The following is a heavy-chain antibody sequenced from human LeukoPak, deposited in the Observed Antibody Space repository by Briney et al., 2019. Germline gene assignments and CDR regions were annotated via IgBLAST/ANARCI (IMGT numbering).Heavy chain of an antibody. V-gene: IGHV3-21*01. CDR3: ARVWFGEFGYYFDY. Sequence: GGSLRLSCAASGFTFSSYSRKWVGQAPGKGREGGSYISSSTTYIYYAASVKGPFTISRDNAKNSLYLQMTSLRAEDTAVYYCARVWFGEFGYYFDYWGQGTLVTVSS. CDR2: ISSSTTYI. D-gene: IGHD3-10*01. J-gene: IGHJ4*02. CDR1: GFTFSSYS.